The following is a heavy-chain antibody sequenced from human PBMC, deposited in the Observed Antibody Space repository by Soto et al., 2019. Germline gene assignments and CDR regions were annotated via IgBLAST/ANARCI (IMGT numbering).Heavy chain of an antibody. CDR2: ISGSGDIT. V-gene: IGHV3-23*01. J-gene: IGHJ6*02. D-gene: IGHD4-4*01. Sequence: GVSLRLSCAASGFTFSSYAMSWVRQAPGKGLEWVSGISGSGDITYYADSVKGRLTISRDNSKNTLYLQMNSLRADDTAVYYCAKSPVTTASTTDYYYYCMDVCGEVTTVTV. CDR1: GFTFSSYA. CDR3: AKSPVTTASTTDYYYYCMDV.